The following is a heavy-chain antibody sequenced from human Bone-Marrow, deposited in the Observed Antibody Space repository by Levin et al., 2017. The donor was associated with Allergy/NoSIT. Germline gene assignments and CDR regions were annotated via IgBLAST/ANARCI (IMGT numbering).Heavy chain of an antibody. CDR3: ARDSARYYGSGNPYYYFRSLDV. D-gene: IGHD3-10*01. CDR1: GGSISSYY. Sequence: PSETLSLTCIVSGGSISSYYWSWIRQPPGKGLEWIGYMSDRGSDNYNPSLKSRVTISLDTSKNQFSLKLTSVTAADTAVYYCARDSARYYGSGNPYYYFRSLDVWGHGTTVTVSS. V-gene: IGHV4-59*01. J-gene: IGHJ6*02. CDR2: MSDRGSD.